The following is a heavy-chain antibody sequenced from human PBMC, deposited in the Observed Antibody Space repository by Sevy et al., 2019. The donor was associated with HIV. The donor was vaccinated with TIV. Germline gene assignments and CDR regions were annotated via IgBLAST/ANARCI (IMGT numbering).Heavy chain of an antibody. Sequence: ASVKVSCKASGGTFSSYAISWVRQAPGQGLEWMGGIIPIFGTANYAQKFQGRVTFTADESTSTAYMELSSLRSEDTAVYYCASLPPGIAAARYYYGMDVWGQGTTVTVSS. J-gene: IGHJ6*02. V-gene: IGHV1-69*13. CDR1: GGTFSSYA. CDR3: ASLPPGIAAARYYYGMDV. CDR2: IIPIFGTA. D-gene: IGHD6-13*01.